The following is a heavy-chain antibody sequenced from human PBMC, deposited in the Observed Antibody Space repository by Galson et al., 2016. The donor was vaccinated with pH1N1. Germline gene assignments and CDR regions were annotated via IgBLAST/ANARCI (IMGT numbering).Heavy chain of an antibody. CDR2: ISYDGSNK. CDR1: GFTFSSYG. CDR3: AKVVRGSSWPSFDY. J-gene: IGHJ4*02. Sequence: SLRLSCAASGFTFSSYGFHWVRQAPGKGLEWVAVISYDGSNKYYADSVKGRFTISRDNSKNTLYLQMNSLRAEDTAVYYCAKVVRGSSWPSFDYWGQGTLVTVFS. V-gene: IGHV3-30*18. D-gene: IGHD6-13*01.